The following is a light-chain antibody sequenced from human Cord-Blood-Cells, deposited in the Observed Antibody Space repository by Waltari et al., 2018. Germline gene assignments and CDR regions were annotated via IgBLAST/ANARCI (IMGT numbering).Light chain of an antibody. J-gene: IGKJ4*01. Sequence: EIVLTQSPAILSLFPGERATLSCRASQSVSSYLAWYQQKPGQAPRLLIYDASNRATGIPARFSGSGSGTDFTLTISSLEPEDFAVYYCQQRSNWLTFGGGTKVEIK. CDR3: QQRSNWLT. CDR2: DAS. V-gene: IGKV3-11*01. CDR1: QSVSSY.